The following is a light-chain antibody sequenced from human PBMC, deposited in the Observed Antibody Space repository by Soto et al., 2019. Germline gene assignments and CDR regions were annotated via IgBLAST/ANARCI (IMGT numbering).Light chain of an antibody. CDR2: GAS. J-gene: IGKJ2*01. Sequence: EIVLTQSPGTLSLSPGERATLSCRASQCVSSSYLAWYQQKPGQAPRLLIYGASSRATGIPDRFSGSGSGTDFTLTISRLEPEDFAVYYCQQYGSSPEYTFGQGTKREIK. CDR1: QCVSSSY. CDR3: QQYGSSPEYT. V-gene: IGKV3-20*01.